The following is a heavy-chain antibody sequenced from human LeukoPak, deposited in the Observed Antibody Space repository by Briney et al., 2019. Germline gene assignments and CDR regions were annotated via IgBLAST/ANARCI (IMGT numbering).Heavy chain of an antibody. CDR1: GFTFSSYW. D-gene: IGHD5-24*01. CDR3: ARRRDGYRKNYYYMDV. Sequence: GGSLRLSCAASGFTFSSYWMSWVRQAPGKGLEWVAHIKQDGSEKYYVDSVKGRFTISRDNAKNSLYLQMNSLRAEDTAVYYCARRRDGYRKNYYYMDVWGKGTTVTVSS. V-gene: IGHV3-7*01. CDR2: IKQDGSEK. J-gene: IGHJ6*03.